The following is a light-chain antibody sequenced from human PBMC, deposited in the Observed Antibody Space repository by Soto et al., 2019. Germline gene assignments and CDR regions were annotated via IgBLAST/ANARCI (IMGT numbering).Light chain of an antibody. J-gene: IGKJ2*01. CDR1: QDIRNG. CDR3: LQDDIYPYT. V-gene: IGKV1-6*01. CDR2: GTS. Sequence: AIPMTQSPSSLSVSVGDRVTITCRASQDIRNGLGWYQQKPGKAPKLLMYGTSNLQNGVPSRFSVSGSGTDFTLTVSSLQPEDFAIYYCLQDDIYPYTFGQGTKLEIK.